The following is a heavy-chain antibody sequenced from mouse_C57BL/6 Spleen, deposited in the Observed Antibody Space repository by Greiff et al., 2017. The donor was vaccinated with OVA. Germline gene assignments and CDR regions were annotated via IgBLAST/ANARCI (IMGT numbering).Heavy chain of an antibody. Sequence: VQLQQSGPELVKPGASVKLSCKASGYTFTSYDINWVKQRPGQGLEWIGWIYPRDGSTKYNEKFKGKATLTVDTSSSTAYMELHSLTSEDSAVYFCARRDTTVGIHFDYWGQGTTLTVSS. V-gene: IGHV1-85*01. CDR2: IYPRDGST. CDR3: ARRDTTVGIHFDY. D-gene: IGHD1-1*01. J-gene: IGHJ2*01. CDR1: GYTFTSYD.